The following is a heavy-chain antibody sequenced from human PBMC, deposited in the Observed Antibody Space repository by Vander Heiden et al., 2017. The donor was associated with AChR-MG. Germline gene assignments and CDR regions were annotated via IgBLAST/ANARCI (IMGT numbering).Heavy chain of an antibody. D-gene: IGHD3-10*01. CDR3: ARVATGDFLDY. V-gene: IGHV3-33*01. J-gene: IGHJ4*02. CDR2: IWYDGSNK. Sequence: QVQLVESGGGVGQPGRALRLSCAASGFTFSSYGMHWVRQAPGKGLEWVAVIWYDGSNKYYADSVKGRFTISRDNSKNTLYLQMNSLRAEDTAVYYCARVATGDFLDYWGQGTLVTVSS. CDR1: GFTFSSYG.